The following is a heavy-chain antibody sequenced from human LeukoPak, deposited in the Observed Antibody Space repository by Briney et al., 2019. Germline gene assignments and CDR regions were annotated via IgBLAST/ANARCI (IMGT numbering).Heavy chain of an antibody. Sequence: PGGSLRASCAASGFTFSTYWMSWVRQAPGKGLEWVANIKHDGSEKYYVDSVKGRFTISRDNAKNSLYLQMNSLRVEDTAVYYCVSVYCSSINCPVEDWLGVWGKGTTVTVSS. V-gene: IGHV3-7*03. D-gene: IGHD2-2*01. CDR3: VSVYCSSINCPVEDWLGV. J-gene: IGHJ6*04. CDR2: IKHDGSEK. CDR1: GFTFSTYW.